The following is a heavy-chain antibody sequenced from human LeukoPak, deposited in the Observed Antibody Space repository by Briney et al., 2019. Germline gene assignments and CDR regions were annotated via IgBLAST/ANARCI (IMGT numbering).Heavy chain of an antibody. CDR1: GFTFNSYA. Sequence: GGSLRLSCAASGFTFNSYAMNWVRQAPGKGLEWVSAISVSGGSTYYADSVKGRFTISRDNSKNTLYLQMNSLRAEDTAVYYCAKGYGSGNFEFDPWGQGTLVTVSS. CDR3: AKGYGSGNFEFDP. D-gene: IGHD3-10*01. CDR2: ISVSGGST. J-gene: IGHJ5*02. V-gene: IGHV3-23*01.